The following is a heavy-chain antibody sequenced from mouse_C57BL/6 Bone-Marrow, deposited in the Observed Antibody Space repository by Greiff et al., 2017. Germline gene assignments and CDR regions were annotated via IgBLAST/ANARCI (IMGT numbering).Heavy chain of an antibody. CDR1: GYTFTNYW. J-gene: IGHJ3*01. D-gene: IGHD1-1*01. CDR2: IYPGGGYT. V-gene: IGHV1-63*01. CDR3: ARYDGSSFPFAY. Sequence: QVQLKESGAELVRPGTSVKMSCKASGYTFTNYWIGWAKQRPGHGLEWIGDIYPGGGYTNYNEKFKGKATLTADKSSSTAYMQFSSLTSEDSAIYYCARYDGSSFPFAYWGQGTLVTVSA.